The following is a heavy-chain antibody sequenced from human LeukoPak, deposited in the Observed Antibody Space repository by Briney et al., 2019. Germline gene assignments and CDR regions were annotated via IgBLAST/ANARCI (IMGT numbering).Heavy chain of an antibody. CDR3: ARRVSSNPD. CDR1: GGSFSGYY. D-gene: IGHD4-11*01. Sequence: SETLSLTCAVYGGSFSGYYWSWIRQPPGKGLEWIGEINHSGSTNYNPSLKSRVTISVDTSKNQFSLKLSPVTASDTAVYYCARRVSSNPDWGQGTLVTGSS. J-gene: IGHJ4*02. CDR2: INHSGST. V-gene: IGHV4-34*01.